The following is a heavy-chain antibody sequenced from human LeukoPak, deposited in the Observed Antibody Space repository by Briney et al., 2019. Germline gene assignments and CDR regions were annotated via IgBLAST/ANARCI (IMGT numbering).Heavy chain of an antibody. J-gene: IGHJ4*02. CDR1: GGSITNGGYY. CDR2: IYYSGST. D-gene: IGHD2-15*01. V-gene: IGHV4-39*01. Sequence: PSETLSLTCAVSGGSITNGGYYWGWLRQPPGKGLEWIGSIYYSGSTYYNPSLKSRVTISVDTSKNQFSLKVSSVTAADTAVYYCARHCSGGSCYSDFDCWGQGTLGTVS. CDR3: ARHCSGGSCYSDFDC.